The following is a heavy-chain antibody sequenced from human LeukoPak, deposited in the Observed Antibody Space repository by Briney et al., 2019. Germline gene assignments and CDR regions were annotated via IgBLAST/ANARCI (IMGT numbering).Heavy chain of an antibody. V-gene: IGHV5-51*01. J-gene: IGHJ3*02. CDR1: GSCFTSYW. CDR3: ARTSGLEDAFDI. D-gene: IGHD5-12*01. Sequence: GASLKISCKGSGSCFTSYWIGWVRPMPGKGLEWMGIIYPGDSDTRYSPSFQGHVTISADKSISTSYLQWSSLKASDTAMYYCARTSGLEDAFDIWGQGTMVTVSS. CDR2: IYPGDSDT.